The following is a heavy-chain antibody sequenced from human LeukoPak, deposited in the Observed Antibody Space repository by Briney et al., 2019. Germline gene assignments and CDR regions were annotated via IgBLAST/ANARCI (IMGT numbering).Heavy chain of an antibody. Sequence: GRSLRLSCAASGFTFSSYGMHWVRQAPGKGLEWVAVISYDGSNKYYADSVKGRFTISRDNSKNTLYLQMNSLRAEDTAVYYCAKDASWYQLLSYFGYWGQGTLVTVSS. CDR3: AKDASWYQLLSYFGY. D-gene: IGHD2-2*01. CDR2: ISYDGSNK. CDR1: GFTFSSYG. J-gene: IGHJ4*02. V-gene: IGHV3-30*18.